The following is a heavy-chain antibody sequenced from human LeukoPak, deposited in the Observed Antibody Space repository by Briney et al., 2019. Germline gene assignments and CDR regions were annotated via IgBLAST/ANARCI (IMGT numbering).Heavy chain of an antibody. Sequence: ASVKVSCTASGYSFTSNVISWVRQAPGQGLEWMGWISAYNGNTNYAQKLQGRVTMTTDTSTSTAYMELRSLRTDDTAVYYCARFGLGKHIEVASTPFDIWGQGTMVTVPS. CDR3: ARFGLGKHIEVASTPFDI. V-gene: IGHV1-18*01. CDR1: GYSFTSNV. CDR2: ISAYNGNT. J-gene: IGHJ3*02. D-gene: IGHD6-13*01.